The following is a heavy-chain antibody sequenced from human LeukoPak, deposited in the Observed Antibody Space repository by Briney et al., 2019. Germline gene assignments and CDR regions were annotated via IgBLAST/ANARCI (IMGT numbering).Heavy chain of an antibody. CDR2: INAGNGNT. D-gene: IGHD6-19*01. J-gene: IGHJ4*02. CDR1: GFTFSSYA. V-gene: IGHV1-3*01. Sequence: GRSLRLSCAASGFTFSSYAIHWVRQAPGQRLEWMGWINAGNGNTKYSQKLQGRVTITRDTSASTAYMELSSLRSEDTAVYYCARVSDDSGWNFDYWGQGTLVAVSS. CDR3: ARVSDDSGWNFDY.